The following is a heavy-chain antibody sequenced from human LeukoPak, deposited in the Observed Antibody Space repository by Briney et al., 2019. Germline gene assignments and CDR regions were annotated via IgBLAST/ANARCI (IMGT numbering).Heavy chain of an antibody. D-gene: IGHD3-22*01. Sequence: PGGSLRLSCAASGFTFSTYAMSWVRQPPGKGLEWIGSIYYSGSTYYYPSLKSRVTISVDTSKNQFSLKLSSVTAADRAVYYCAMYYYDSSGYHYEGAFDIWGQGTMVTVSS. CDR3: AMYYYDSSGYHYEGAFDI. J-gene: IGHJ3*02. CDR1: GFTFSTYA. CDR2: IYYSGST. V-gene: IGHV4-39*01.